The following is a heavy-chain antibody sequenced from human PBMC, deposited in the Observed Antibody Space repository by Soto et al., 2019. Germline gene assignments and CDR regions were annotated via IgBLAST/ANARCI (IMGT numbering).Heavy chain of an antibody. CDR1: GGTFSTNA. J-gene: IGHJ6*02. CDR2: IIPIFETP. CDR3: ASPGAVDYDILTGYNDYGMDV. Sequence: SVKVSCKASGGTFSTNAISWVRQAPGQGLEWMGGIIPIFETPNYAQKFQGRVTITADKSTSTAYMELSSLRSEDTAVYYCASPGAVDYDILTGYNDYGMDVWGQGTTVTVSS. D-gene: IGHD3-9*01. V-gene: IGHV1-69*06.